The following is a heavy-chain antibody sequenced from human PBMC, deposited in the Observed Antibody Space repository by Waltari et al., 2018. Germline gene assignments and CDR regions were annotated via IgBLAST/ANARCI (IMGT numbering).Heavy chain of an antibody. CDR2: INEDGSEK. D-gene: IGHD6-6*01. V-gene: IGHV3-7*01. Sequence: EVQLVESGGGLVQPGGSLRLSCAASGFSFRSYWMTWVRQAPGKGLEWVASINEDGSEKQYVDSVKGRFTISRDNAKNSLYLQMNSLRADDTAVYYCARDSTRRFDYWDQGTLVTVSS. CDR1: GFSFRSYW. CDR3: ARDSTRRFDY. J-gene: IGHJ4*02.